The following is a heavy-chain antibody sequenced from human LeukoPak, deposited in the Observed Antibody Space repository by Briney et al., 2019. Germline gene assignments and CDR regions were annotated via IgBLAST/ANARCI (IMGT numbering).Heavy chain of an antibody. CDR3: ARVVTVVTSRYFDY. CDR1: GYTFTGYY. V-gene: IGHV1-2*04. D-gene: IGHD4-23*01. CDR2: INPNSGGT. J-gene: IGHJ4*02. Sequence: ASVKVSCKASGYTFTGYYMHWVRQAPGQGLEWMGWINPNSGGTNYAQKFQGWVTMTRDTSISTAYMELRSLRSDDTAVYYCARVVTVVTSRYFDYWGQGTLVTVSS.